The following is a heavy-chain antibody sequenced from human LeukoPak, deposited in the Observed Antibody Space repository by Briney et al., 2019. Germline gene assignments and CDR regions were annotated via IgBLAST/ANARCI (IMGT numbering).Heavy chain of an antibody. Sequence: GGPLRLPCAASGFTFSTYSMHWARQSPGRGLEYVSAISSNGDRTYYANSVKGRFTISRDNSKNTLFLQMGSLRAEDMAIYYCARSRGLDLHYYYYMDVWGKGTTLTVSS. J-gene: IGHJ6*03. V-gene: IGHV3-64*01. CDR2: ISSNGDRT. CDR1: GFTFSTYS. D-gene: IGHD3-10*01. CDR3: ARSRGLDLHYYYYMDV.